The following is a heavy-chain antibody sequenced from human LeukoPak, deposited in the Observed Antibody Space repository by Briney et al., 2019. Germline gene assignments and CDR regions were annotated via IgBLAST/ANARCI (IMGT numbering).Heavy chain of an antibody. CDR1: GFTFSSYG. D-gene: IGHD6-13*01. Sequence: PGGSLRLSCAASGFTFSSYGMHWVRQAPGKGLEWVAVIWYDGSNKYYADSVKGRFTISRDNSKNTLYLQMNSLRAEDTAVYYCAREDYSSSWYDAFDIWGQGTMVTVSS. J-gene: IGHJ3*02. V-gene: IGHV3-33*01. CDR2: IWYDGSNK. CDR3: AREDYSSSWYDAFDI.